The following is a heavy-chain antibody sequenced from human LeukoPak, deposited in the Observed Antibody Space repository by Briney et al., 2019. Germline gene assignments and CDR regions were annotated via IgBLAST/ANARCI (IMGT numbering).Heavy chain of an antibody. J-gene: IGHJ5*02. CDR3: ARPYSSTANWFDP. CDR1: GYTFTGYY. CDR2: INPNSGGT. Sequence: ASVKVSCKASGYTFTGYYMHWVRQAPGQGLEWMGWINPNSGGTNYVQKFQGRVTMTRDTSISTAYMELSRLRSDDTAVYYCARPYSSTANWFDPWGQGTLVTVSS. D-gene: IGHD6-13*01. V-gene: IGHV1-2*02.